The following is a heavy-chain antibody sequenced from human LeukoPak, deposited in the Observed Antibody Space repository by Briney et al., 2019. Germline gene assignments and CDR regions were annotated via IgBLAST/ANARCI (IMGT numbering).Heavy chain of an antibody. CDR1: GYTFTGYY. V-gene: IGHV1-2*02. J-gene: IGHJ4*02. D-gene: IGHD3-10*01. CDR3: ARDHPSRLLWFGELLPKYFDY. CDR2: INPNSGGT. Sequence: ASVKVSCKASGYTFTGYYMHWVRQAPGQGLEWMGWINPNSGGTNYAQKFHGRVTITRDTSISTAYMELSRLRSDETAVYYWARDHPSRLLWFGELLPKYFDYWGQGTLVTVSS.